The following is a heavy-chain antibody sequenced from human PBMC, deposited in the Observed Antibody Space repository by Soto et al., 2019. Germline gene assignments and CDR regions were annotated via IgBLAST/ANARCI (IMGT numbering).Heavy chain of an antibody. Sequence: SETLSLTCTVCGGSVSSGSYSWSWIRQPPGKGLEWIGYIYYIGSTNYNPSLKSRVTISVDTSKNQFSLKLSSVTAADTAVYWCSREIRSIVVVLAAPGHTWFDPLGQRTLVTVCS. D-gene: IGHD2-15*01. CDR3: SREIRSIVVVLAAPGHTWFDP. CDR1: GGSVSSGSYS. CDR2: IYYIGST. V-gene: IGHV4-61*01. J-gene: IGHJ5*02.